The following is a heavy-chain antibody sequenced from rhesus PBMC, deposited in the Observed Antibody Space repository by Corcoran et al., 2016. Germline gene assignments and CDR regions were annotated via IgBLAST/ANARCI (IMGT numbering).Heavy chain of an antibody. CDR3: AKGGVIAAAGGFDY. Sequence: EVQLVQSGAAVKRPGESLKISCKTSGYSFTSYWISWVRQMPGKGLEWMGALDPSDSDTRYNPSCQGQVTISADKSISTADLQWSRLKASDTATYYCAKGGVIAAAGGFDYWGQGVLVTVSS. CDR1: GYSFTSYW. D-gene: IGHD6-31*01. J-gene: IGHJ4*01. V-gene: IGHV5-20*01. CDR2: LDPSDSDT.